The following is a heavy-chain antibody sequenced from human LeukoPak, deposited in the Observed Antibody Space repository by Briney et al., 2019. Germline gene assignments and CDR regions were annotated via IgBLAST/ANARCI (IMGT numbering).Heavy chain of an antibody. CDR2: SIAYNGNT. CDR1: GYTFTSYG. CDR3: ARDHCDLAPYSWFDP. J-gene: IGHJ5*02. Sequence: ASVKLSCTASGYTFTSYGISWLRQSTGQRPGWRGGSIAYNGNTNYAQKLQGRVTMTTATSTSTAYMELRSLRSDDPAVYYGARDHCDLAPYSWFDPWGQGTLVTVSS. V-gene: IGHV1-18*01. D-gene: IGHD2-21*01.